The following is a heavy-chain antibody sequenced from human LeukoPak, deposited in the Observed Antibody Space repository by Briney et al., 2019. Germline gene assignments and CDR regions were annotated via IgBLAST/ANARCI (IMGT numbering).Heavy chain of an antibody. Sequence: SVKVSCKASGGSFNAYAISWVRQAPGQGLEWMGGIIPIFGTSNYAQKLQGRVTISTDESTSTAYMEVSGLRSEDTAIYYCARGLDASMETAYDYWGQGTLVTVSS. CDR1: GGSFNAYA. V-gene: IGHV1-69*05. J-gene: IGHJ4*02. CDR3: ARGLDASMETAYDY. CDR2: IIPIFGTS. D-gene: IGHD5-18*01.